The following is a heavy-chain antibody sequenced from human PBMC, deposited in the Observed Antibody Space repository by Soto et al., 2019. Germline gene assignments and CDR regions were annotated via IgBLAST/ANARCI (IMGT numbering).Heavy chain of an antibody. V-gene: IGHV3-23*01. J-gene: IGHJ3*02. CDR1: GFTFSNFA. Sequence: EVQLLESGGGLVQPGGSLRLSCAASGFTFSNFAMSWVRQAPGKGLEWVSGISGSGISTFYADSVKGRFTISRDNSKNTLYLQMNSLRAEDTAEFYCAKTPMKTVVVGAFDIWGQGTMVTVSS. D-gene: IGHD3-22*01. CDR2: ISGSGIST. CDR3: AKTPMKTVVVGAFDI.